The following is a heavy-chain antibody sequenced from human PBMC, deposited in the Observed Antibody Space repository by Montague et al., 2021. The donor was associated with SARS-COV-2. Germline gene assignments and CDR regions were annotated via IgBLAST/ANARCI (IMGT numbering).Heavy chain of an antibody. CDR1: GGSFSGYY. Sequence: SETLSLTCAVYGGSFSGYYWSWIRQPPGKGLEWIGEINHSGSTNYNPSLKSRVTISADTSKNQFSLKLSSVTAADTAVFYCARELGYCSSTNCFHFDYWGQGTLVTVSS. CDR2: INHSGST. D-gene: IGHD2-2*01. CDR3: ARELGYCSSTNCFHFDY. V-gene: IGHV4-34*01. J-gene: IGHJ4*02.